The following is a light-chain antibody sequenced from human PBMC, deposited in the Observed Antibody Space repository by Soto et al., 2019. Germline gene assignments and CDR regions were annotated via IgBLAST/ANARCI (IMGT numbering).Light chain of an antibody. CDR1: SSDVGGYDY. CDR2: NVN. Sequence: QSALTQVASVSGSPGQSITISCTGTSSDVGGYDYVSWYQQHPGKAPKLMIYNVNYRPSGVSNRFSGSKSGNTASLTISGRQAEDEDNYYCSSYTHTNTVVFGGGTKLTVL. CDR3: SSYTHTNTVV. V-gene: IGLV2-14*03. J-gene: IGLJ2*01.